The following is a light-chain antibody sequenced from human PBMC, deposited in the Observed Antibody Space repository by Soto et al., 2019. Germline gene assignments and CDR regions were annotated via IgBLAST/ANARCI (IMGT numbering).Light chain of an antibody. CDR3: QQYGSSPS. V-gene: IGKV3D-20*01. J-gene: IGKJ1*01. Sequence: VWPQPPSTLSLSPGERATLYCRASQRVSGGFLAWYQQKPGLAPRLILYDTSFRATGIPDRFSGSGSGTDFTLTISRLDPEDFAIYYCQQYGSSPSFGQGAMVDIK. CDR1: QRVSGGF. CDR2: DTS.